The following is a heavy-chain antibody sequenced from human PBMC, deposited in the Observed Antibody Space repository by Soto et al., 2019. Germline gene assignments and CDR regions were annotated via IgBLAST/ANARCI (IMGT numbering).Heavy chain of an antibody. Sequence: ASVKVSCKASGGTFSSYAMHWVRQAPGQGLEWMGIINPSGGSTSYAQKFQGRVTMTRDTSTSTVYMELSSLRSEDTAVYYCASLKYYYDSSGPSFDIWGQGTMVTVSS. CDR2: INPSGGST. D-gene: IGHD3-22*01. V-gene: IGHV1-46*03. CDR1: GGTFSSYA. J-gene: IGHJ3*02. CDR3: ASLKYYYDSSGPSFDI.